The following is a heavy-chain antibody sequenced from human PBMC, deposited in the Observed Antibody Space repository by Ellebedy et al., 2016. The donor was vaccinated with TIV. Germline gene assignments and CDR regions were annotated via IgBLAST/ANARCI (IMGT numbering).Heavy chain of an antibody. J-gene: IGHJ4*02. Sequence: SVKVSXXASGGTFSSYAISWVRQAPGQGLEWMGGIIPIFGTANYAQKFQGRVTITADESTTTAYMELRSLRSDDTAVYYCARRGDLDYWGQGTLVTVSS. V-gene: IGHV1-69*13. CDR1: GGTFSSYA. D-gene: IGHD3-10*01. CDR3: ARRGDLDY. CDR2: IIPIFGTA.